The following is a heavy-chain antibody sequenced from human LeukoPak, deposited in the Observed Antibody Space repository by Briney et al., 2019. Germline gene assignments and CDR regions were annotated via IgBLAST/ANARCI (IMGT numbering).Heavy chain of an antibody. D-gene: IGHD2-21*02. CDR3: ARAPLAYCGGDCYLDY. V-gene: IGHV3-21*01. Sequence: GGSLRLSCAASGFTFSSYSMNWVRQAPGKGLEWVSSISSSSSYIYYADSVKGRFTISRDNAKNSLYLQMNSLRAEDTAVYYCARAPLAYCGGDCYLDYWGQGTLVTVSS. J-gene: IGHJ4*02. CDR2: ISSSSSYI. CDR1: GFTFSSYS.